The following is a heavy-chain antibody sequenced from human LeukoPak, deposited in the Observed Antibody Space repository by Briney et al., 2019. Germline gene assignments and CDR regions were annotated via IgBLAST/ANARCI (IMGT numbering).Heavy chain of an antibody. CDR2: ISSIGSTI. D-gene: IGHD3-22*01. V-gene: IGHV3-11*01. CDR1: GFTFSDYY. CDR3: ARVVSSGYYGVDY. J-gene: IGHJ4*02. Sequence: PGGSLRLSCAASGFTFSDYYMSWIRQAPGKGLEWVSYISSIGSTIYYADSENGRFTSSRDNAKNSLYLQMNSLRAEDTAVYYCARVVSSGYYGVDYWGQGTLVTVSS.